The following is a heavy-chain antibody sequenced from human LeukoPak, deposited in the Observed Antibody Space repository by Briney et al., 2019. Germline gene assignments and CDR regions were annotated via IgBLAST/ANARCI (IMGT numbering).Heavy chain of an antibody. D-gene: IGHD2-2*01. J-gene: IGHJ4*02. CDR2: INHSGST. Sequence: KPSQTLSLTCAVYGGSFSGYYWSWIRQHPGMGLEWIGEINHSGSTNYNPSLKSRVTISIDTSKNQFSLKLSSVTAADTAVYYCARAGGGDIVVVPAAISYFDYWGQGTLVTVSS. V-gene: IGHV4-34*01. CDR3: ARAGGGDIVVVPAAISYFDY. CDR1: GGSFSGYY.